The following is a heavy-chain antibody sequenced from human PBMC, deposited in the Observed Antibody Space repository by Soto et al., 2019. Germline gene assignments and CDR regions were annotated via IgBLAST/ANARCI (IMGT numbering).Heavy chain of an antibody. V-gene: IGHV1-69*13. CDR1: GGTFSSYA. CDR2: IIPIFATA. Sequence: ASVKVSCKASGGTFSSYAINWVRQAPGQGLEWLGKIIPIFATASYAQNFQGRVTLTADESTSTAYMELSRLRSEDTAVYYCARGSYYDSSGYYWGFDYWGQGPLVTVYS. D-gene: IGHD3-22*01. CDR3: ARGSYYDSSGYYWGFDY. J-gene: IGHJ4*01.